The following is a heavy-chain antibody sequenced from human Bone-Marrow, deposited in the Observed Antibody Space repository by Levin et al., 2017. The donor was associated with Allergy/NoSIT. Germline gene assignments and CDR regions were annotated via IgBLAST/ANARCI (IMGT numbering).Heavy chain of an antibody. J-gene: IGHJ4*02. CDR3: ARDRTRTYVDS. CDR2: ISEGGGSTS. Sequence: LSLTCAASGFPFTTFGINWVRQAPGKGLEWISYISEGGGSTSYYADSVKGRCTVSRDNAKNSLSLQMSSLRAEDTAVYYCARDRTRTYVDSWGEGTLVTVSS. D-gene: IGHD1-14*01. V-gene: IGHV3-48*04. CDR1: GFPFTTFG.